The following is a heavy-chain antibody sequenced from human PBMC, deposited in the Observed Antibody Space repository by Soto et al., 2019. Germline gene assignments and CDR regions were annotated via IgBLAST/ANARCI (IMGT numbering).Heavy chain of an antibody. CDR1: GGSISNYY. V-gene: IGHV4-59*01. Sequence: PSETLSLTFTVSGGSISNYYWSWIRQPPGRGLEWIGHIFYSGSTNYNPALKSRVTISVDTSKNQFSLKLSSVTAADTAVYYCASDWETYGMDVWGQGTTVTVS. D-gene: IGHD1-26*01. J-gene: IGHJ6*02. CDR2: IFYSGST. CDR3: ASDWETYGMDV.